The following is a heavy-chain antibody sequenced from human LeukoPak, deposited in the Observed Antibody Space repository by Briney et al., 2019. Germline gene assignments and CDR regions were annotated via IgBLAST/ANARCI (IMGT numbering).Heavy chain of an antibody. CDR3: ARDRQGAAAGTSCDY. CDR2: IIPIFGTA. D-gene: IGHD6-13*01. CDR1: GGTFSSYA. V-gene: IGHV1-69*01. Sequence: SVKVSCKASGGTFSSYAISWVRQAPGQGLEWMGGIIPIFGTANYAQKFQGRVTITADESTSTAYMELSSLRSEDTAVYYCARDRQGAAAGTSCDYWGQGTLVTVSS. J-gene: IGHJ4*02.